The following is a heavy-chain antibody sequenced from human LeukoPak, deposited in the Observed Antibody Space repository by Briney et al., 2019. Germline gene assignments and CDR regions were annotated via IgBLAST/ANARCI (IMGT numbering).Heavy chain of an antibody. CDR3: ARDGRDYYGSGSGLDI. D-gene: IGHD3-10*01. Sequence: GGSLRLSCAASGFTFSSYSMNWVRQAPGKGLEWVSSISSSSSYIYYADSVKGRFTISRDNAKNSLYLQMNSLRAEDTAVYYCARDGRDYYGSGSGLDIWGQGTMVTVSS. CDR2: ISSSSSYI. CDR1: GFTFSSYS. V-gene: IGHV3-21*01. J-gene: IGHJ3*02.